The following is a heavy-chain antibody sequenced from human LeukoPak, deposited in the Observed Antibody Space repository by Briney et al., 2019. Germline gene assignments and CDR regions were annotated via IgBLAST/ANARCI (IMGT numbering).Heavy chain of an antibody. D-gene: IGHD2-15*01. J-gene: IGHJ4*02. V-gene: IGHV3-23*01. CDR2: ISGSGGST. Sequence: GGSLRLSCAASGFTFSSYAMSWVRQAPGKGLEWVSAISGSGGSTYYADSVKGRFTISRDNPKNTLYLQMSGLRADDTAVYYCAKDGTPGDYWGQGTRVTVSS. CDR3: AKDGTPGDY. CDR1: GFTFSSYA.